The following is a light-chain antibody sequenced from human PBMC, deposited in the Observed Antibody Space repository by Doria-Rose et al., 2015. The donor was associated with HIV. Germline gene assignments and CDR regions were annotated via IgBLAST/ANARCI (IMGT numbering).Light chain of an antibody. V-gene: IGKV3-20*01. Sequence: TQSPGTLSLSPGERATLSCRASQRVKSSYLAWYQQKPGKAPRLLIYDASTRATGIPDRFSGSGSGTDFTLDIVRLEGADVAVYCYHDYCPSGGTFGRGTRMEIK. CDR1: QRVKSSY. CDR2: DAS. CDR3: HDYCPSGGT. J-gene: IGKJ5*01.